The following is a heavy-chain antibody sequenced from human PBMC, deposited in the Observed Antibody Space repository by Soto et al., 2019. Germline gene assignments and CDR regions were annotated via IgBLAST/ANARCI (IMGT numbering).Heavy chain of an antibody. CDR3: ARAGPVAGNHAFDI. V-gene: IGHV1-69*06. D-gene: IGHD6-19*01. CDR2: IIPIFGTA. J-gene: IGHJ3*02. CDR1: GGSFSSYA. Sequence: SVKVSCKASGGSFSSYAISWVRQAPVQGLEWMGGIIPIFGTATYAQKFQGRVTIIADKSTSTAYMELSSLRSEDTAVYYCARAGPVAGNHAFDIWGQGTLVTVSS.